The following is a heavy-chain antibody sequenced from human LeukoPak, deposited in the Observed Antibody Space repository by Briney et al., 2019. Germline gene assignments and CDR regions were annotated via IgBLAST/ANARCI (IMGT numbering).Heavy chain of an antibody. V-gene: IGHV4-39*01. Sequence: SETLSLTCSVSGGSITYSHYYWGWVRQPPGKGLEWIGGIYYSGSTYYNPSLKSRVTISVDTSRNEFSLRLSSVTAADTALYFCARQSGSYGGIIDNWGQGILGTVSS. D-gene: IGHD1-26*01. CDR1: GGSITYSHYY. CDR3: ARQSGSYGGIIDN. CDR2: IYYSGST. J-gene: IGHJ4*02.